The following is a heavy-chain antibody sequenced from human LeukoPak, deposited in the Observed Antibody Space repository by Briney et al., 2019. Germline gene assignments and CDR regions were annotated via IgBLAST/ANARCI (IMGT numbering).Heavy chain of an antibody. V-gene: IGHV3-11*01. J-gene: IGHJ4*02. CDR3: ARDLGNYYDSSGYPPPLNY. D-gene: IGHD3-22*01. CDR2: ISSSGSTI. CDR1: GSTFSDYY. Sequence: GGSLRLSCAASGSTFSDYYMSWIRQAPGKGLEWVSYISSSGSTIYYADSVKGRFTISRDNAKNSLYLQMNSLRAEDTAVYYCARDLGNYYDSSGYPPPLNYWGQGTLVTVSS.